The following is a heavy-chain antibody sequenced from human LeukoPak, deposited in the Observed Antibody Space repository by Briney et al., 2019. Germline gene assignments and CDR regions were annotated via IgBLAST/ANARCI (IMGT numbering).Heavy chain of an antibody. CDR3: AKHRFESGGYHSTD. V-gene: IGHV3-23*01. Sequence: PGGSLRLSCAASGFTFSSYAMSWVRQAPGKGLAWVSTISGGSGSTYCADSVKGRFTISSDNSKNTLYLQMNSLRDEDTAVYYCAKHRFESGGYHSTDWGQGTLVTVSS. CDR1: GFTFSSYA. D-gene: IGHD3-22*01. J-gene: IGHJ4*02. CDR2: ISGGSGST.